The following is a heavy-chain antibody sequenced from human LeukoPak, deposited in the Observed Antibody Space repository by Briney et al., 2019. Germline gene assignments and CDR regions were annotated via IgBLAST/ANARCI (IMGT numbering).Heavy chain of an antibody. CDR1: GGSISSYY. J-gene: IGHJ4*02. CDR3: ARSGSGSMFDY. CDR2: IYYSGST. V-gene: IGHV4-59*01. Sequence: SETLSLTCTVSGGSISSYYWSWIRQPPGKGLEWIGYIYYSGSTNYNPSLKSRFTISVDTSKNQFSLKLSSVTAADTAVYYCARSGSGSMFDYWGQGTLVTVSS. D-gene: IGHD3-10*01.